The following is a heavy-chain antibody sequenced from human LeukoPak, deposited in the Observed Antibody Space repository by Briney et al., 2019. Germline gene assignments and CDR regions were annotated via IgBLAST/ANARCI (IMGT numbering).Heavy chain of an antibody. CDR2: FDPEDGET. Sequence: ASVKVSCKVSGYTLTELSMHWVRQAPGKGLEWMGGFDPEDGETIYAQKFQGRVTMTEDTSKDTAYMELSSLRSGGTAVYYCATGYDYVWGSYRYTGFDYWGQGTLVTVSS. CDR3: ATGYDYVWGSYRYTGFDY. D-gene: IGHD3-16*02. V-gene: IGHV1-24*01. J-gene: IGHJ4*02. CDR1: GYTLTELS.